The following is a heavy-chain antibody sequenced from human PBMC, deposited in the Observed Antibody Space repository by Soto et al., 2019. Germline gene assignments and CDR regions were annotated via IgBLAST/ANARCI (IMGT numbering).Heavy chain of an antibody. J-gene: IGHJ1*01. CDR3: AGGTGMGYFQH. CDR2: ISGSGGST. CDR1: GLTFSGYE. V-gene: IGHV3-23*01. Sequence: GGSLRLSCAASGLTFSGYEMNWVRQAPGKGLEWVSYISGSGGSTYYADSVKGRFTISRDNSKNTLYLQMNSLRAEDTAVYYCAGGTGMGYFQHWGQGTLVTVSS. D-gene: IGHD1-1*01.